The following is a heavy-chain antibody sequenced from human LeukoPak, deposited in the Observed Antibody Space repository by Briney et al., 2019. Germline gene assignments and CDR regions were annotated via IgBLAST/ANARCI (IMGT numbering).Heavy chain of an antibody. CDR2: IYYSGST. CDR1: GGSISSYY. V-gene: IGHV4-59*01. CDR3: AREYDIVATRFFDY. D-gene: IGHD5-12*01. Sequence: SETLSLTCAVSGGSISSYYWSWIRQPPGKGLEWIGYIYYSGSTNYNPSLKSRVTISVDTSKNQFSLKLSSVTAADTAVYYCAREYDIVATRFFDYWGQGTLVTVSS. J-gene: IGHJ4*02.